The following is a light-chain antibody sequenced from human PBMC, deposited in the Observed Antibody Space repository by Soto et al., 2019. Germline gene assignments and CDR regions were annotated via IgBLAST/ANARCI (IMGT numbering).Light chain of an antibody. Sequence: EIVMTQYPANLSVSPGERATLSCTASQSVSSNVAWYQQKPGQAPRLLIYDASTRATGIPARFSGSGSGTEFTLTIHSLQPEDFAVYYCHQYNNWPLFTFGPGTKVEIK. J-gene: IGKJ3*01. CDR1: QSVSSN. CDR3: HQYNNWPLFT. V-gene: IGKV3-15*01. CDR2: DAS.